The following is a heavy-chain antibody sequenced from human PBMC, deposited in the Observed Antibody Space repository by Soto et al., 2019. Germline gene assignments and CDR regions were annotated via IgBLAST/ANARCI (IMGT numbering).Heavy chain of an antibody. D-gene: IGHD3-3*01. Sequence: SETLSLTCTMYSQSFSDYYWNWIRQTPGKGLEWIGEIDRSGRTKYNPSLKSRVAISVDTSKNQFSLRLSSVTAADTAIYYCATRITVFGLLIPPFDPWGQGTQVTVSS. CDR2: IDRSGRT. J-gene: IGHJ5*02. CDR1: SQSFSDYY. CDR3: ATRITVFGLLIPPFDP. V-gene: IGHV4-34*01.